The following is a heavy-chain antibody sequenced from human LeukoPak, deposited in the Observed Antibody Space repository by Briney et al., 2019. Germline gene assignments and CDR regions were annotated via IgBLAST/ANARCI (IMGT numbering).Heavy chain of an antibody. Sequence: GGSLRLSCAASGFTFSSYEMNWVRQAPGKGLEWVSYISSSGTPIHYADSVKGRFTISRDNAKNSLFPQMNSLRAEDTAVYYCAREKTACGGDCYDSWGQGTLVTVSS. V-gene: IGHV3-48*03. CDR3: AREKTACGGDCYDS. D-gene: IGHD2-21*01. CDR2: ISSSGTPI. J-gene: IGHJ4*02. CDR1: GFTFSSYE.